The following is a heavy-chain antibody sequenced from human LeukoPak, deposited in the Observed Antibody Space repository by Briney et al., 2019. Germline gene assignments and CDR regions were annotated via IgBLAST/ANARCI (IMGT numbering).Heavy chain of an antibody. V-gene: IGHV3-23*01. CDR1: GFTFSSYA. J-gene: IGHJ4*02. Sequence: GGSLRLSCAGSGFTFSSYAMSWVRQAPGKGLEWVSAISGSGGSTYYADSVKGRFTISRDNSKNTLYLQVNSLRAEDTAVYYCAKWTATIIEGIGVRGDDYWGQGTLVTVSS. CDR2: ISGSGGST. CDR3: AKWTATIIEGIGVRGDDY. D-gene: IGHD5-12*01.